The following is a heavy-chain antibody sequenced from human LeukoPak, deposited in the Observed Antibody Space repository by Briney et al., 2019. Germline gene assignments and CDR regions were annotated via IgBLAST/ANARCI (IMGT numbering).Heavy chain of an antibody. V-gene: IGHV4-59*08. CDR3: AVNATRHTFDI. CDR1: GVSISTYY. D-gene: IGHD5-24*01. Sequence: PSGTLSLTCTVSGVSISTYYWSWIRQSPEKGLGWIGSVYYTGSTNYNPSLKSRVSISVYTSKNHFSLGMSSVTAPHTAASICAVNATRHTFDIWGQGTMVTVSS. J-gene: IGHJ3*02. CDR2: VYYTGST.